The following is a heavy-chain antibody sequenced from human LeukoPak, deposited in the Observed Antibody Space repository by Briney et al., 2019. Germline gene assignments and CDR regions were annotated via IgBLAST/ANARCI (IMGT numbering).Heavy chain of an antibody. D-gene: IGHD3-10*01. CDR1: GGSFSGYY. CDR3: ARAGMFYYGSGSYYNWFDP. CDR2: INHSGST. Sequence: KPSETLSLTCAVYGGSFSGYYWSWIRQPPGKGLEWIGEINHSGSTNYNPSLKSRVTISVDTSKNQFSLKLSSVTAADTAVYYCARAGMFYYGSGSYYNWFDPWGQGTLVTVSS. J-gene: IGHJ5*02. V-gene: IGHV4-34*01.